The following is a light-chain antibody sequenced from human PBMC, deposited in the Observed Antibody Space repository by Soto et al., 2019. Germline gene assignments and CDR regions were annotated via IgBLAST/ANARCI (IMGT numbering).Light chain of an antibody. CDR2: AAS. J-gene: IGKJ4*01. CDR1: QDIGNF. CDR3: QQCKVAHFT. Sequence: DIQMTQSPSSLSAFVGDRVTITCRASQDIGNFLAWYQQKPGKVPKLLIYAASTLQSGVPSRFSGSGSGTDFTITISSLQPEDVATYYCQQCKVAHFTFGGGTKVEIK. V-gene: IGKV1-27*01.